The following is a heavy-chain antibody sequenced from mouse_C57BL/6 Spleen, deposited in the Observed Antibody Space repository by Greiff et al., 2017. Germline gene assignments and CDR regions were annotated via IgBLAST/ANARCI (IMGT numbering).Heavy chain of an antibody. Sequence: VQLQQSGPELVKPGASVKIPCKASGYTFTDYNMDWVKQSHGKSLEWIGDINPNNGGTIYNQKFKGKATLTVDKSSSTAYMELRSLTSEDTAVYYCARHYYGSSYDYAMDYWGQGTSVTVSS. CDR1: GYTFTDYN. CDR3: ARHYYGSSYDYAMDY. V-gene: IGHV1-18*01. CDR2: INPNNGGT. D-gene: IGHD1-1*01. J-gene: IGHJ4*01.